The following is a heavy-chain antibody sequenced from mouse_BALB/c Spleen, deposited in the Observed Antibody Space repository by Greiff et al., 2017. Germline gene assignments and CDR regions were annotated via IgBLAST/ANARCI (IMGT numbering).Heavy chain of an antibody. J-gene: IGHJ3*01. Sequence: EVMLVESGGGLVQPGGSRKLSCAASGFTFSSFGMHWVRQAPEKGLEWVAYISSGSSTIYYADTVKGRFTISRDNPKNTLFLQMTSLRSEDTAMYYCARGGTVVPPWFAYWGQGTLVTVSA. D-gene: IGHD1-1*01. CDR1: GFTFSSFG. V-gene: IGHV5-17*02. CDR2: ISSGSSTI. CDR3: ARGGTVVPPWFAY.